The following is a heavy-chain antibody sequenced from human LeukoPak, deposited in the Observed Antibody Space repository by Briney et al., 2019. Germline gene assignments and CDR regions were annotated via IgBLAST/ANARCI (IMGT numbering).Heavy chain of an antibody. J-gene: IGHJ5*02. CDR1: GFTFSSYS. Sequence: GGSLRLSCAASGFTFSSYSMNWVRQAPGKGLEWVSSISSSSSYIYYADSVKGRFTISRDNAKNSLYLQMNSLRAEDTAVYYCARDQPYYDFWSGYSSNWFDPWGQGTLVTVSS. V-gene: IGHV3-21*01. CDR2: ISSSSSYI. D-gene: IGHD3-3*01. CDR3: ARDQPYYDFWSGYSSNWFDP.